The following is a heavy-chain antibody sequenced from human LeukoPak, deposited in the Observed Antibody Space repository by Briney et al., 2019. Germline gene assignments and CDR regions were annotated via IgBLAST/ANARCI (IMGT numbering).Heavy chain of an antibody. CDR3: ARGGSPDFDWLLFHY. D-gene: IGHD3-9*01. J-gene: IGHJ4*02. CDR1: GGSITGYY. V-gene: IGHV4-30-4*08. Sequence: SETLSLTCTVSGGSITGYYWGWIRKPPGKGLEWIGYIYYSGSTYYNPSLKSRVTMSVDTSKNQFSLKLSSVTAADTAVYYCARGGSPDFDWLLFHYWGQGTLVTVSS. CDR2: IYYSGST.